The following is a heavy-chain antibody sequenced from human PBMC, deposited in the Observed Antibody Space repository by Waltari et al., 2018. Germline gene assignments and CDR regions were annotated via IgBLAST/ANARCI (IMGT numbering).Heavy chain of an antibody. V-gene: IGHV3-23*01. CDR1: GFTFSSYA. Sequence: EVQLLESGGGLAQPGGSVRLTCAASGFTFSSYARSWVRQATGKGLEWVSSISASGGNTYYADSVKGRFTISRDNMKNTIKLQMNSLRAEDTAVYFCAKGDTGRSAPSDYWGQGTLVTVSS. CDR3: AKGDTGRSAPSDY. CDR2: ISASGGNT. D-gene: IGHD5-18*01. J-gene: IGHJ4*02.